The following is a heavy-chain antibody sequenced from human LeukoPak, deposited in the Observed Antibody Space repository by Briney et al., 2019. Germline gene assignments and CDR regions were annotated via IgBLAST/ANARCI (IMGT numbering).Heavy chain of an antibody. D-gene: IGHD3-22*01. CDR1: GGSISSGGYY. J-gene: IGHJ3*02. CDR3: ARVRGQFYYDSSGYNDAFDI. CDR2: IYYSGST. V-gene: IGHV4-31*03. Sequence: SETLSLTCTVSGGSISSGGYYWSWIRQRPGKGLEWLGYIYYSGSTYYNPSLKSRVTISVDTSKNQFSLKLSSVTAADTAVYYCARVRGQFYYDSSGYNDAFDIWGQGTMVTVSS.